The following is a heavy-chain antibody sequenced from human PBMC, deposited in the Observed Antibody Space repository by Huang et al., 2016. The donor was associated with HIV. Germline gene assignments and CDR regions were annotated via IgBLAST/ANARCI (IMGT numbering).Heavy chain of an antibody. J-gene: IGHJ4*02. D-gene: IGHD6-13*01. CDR3: ASQHIGAAATWF. CDR2: VYQSGST. CDR1: GDFISSTNYY. Sequence: QLQLQESGPGQVKPSETLSLTCTVSGDFISSTNYYWGWIRQSPGKGLEWVGSVYQSGSTNYNPSLNMRVTLSVDTSRNQFSLRLNSVTAADTAVYYCASQHIGAAATWFWGRGTQVAVSS. V-gene: IGHV4-39*01.